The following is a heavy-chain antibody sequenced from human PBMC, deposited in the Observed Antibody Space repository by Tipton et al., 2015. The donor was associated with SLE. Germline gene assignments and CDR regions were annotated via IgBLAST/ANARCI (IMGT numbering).Heavy chain of an antibody. CDR1: GGSISSSSYY. V-gene: IGHV4-39*02. D-gene: IGHD3-16*01. J-gene: IGHJ5*02. CDR2: IYYSGST. CDR3: ARDSMITFGYNWFDP. Sequence: TLSLTCTVSGGSISSSSYYWGWIRQPPGKGLEWIGSIYYSGSTYYNPSLKSRVTISVDTSKNQFSLKLSSVTAADTAVYYCARDSMITFGYNWFDPWGQGTLVTVSS.